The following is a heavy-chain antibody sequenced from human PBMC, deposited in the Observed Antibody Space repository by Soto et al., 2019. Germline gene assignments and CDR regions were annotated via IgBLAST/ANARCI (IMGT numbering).Heavy chain of an antibody. CDR1: GGSISSSSYY. CDR2: IYYSGST. CDR3: ARLTTETDY. D-gene: IGHD4-17*01. Sequence: PSETLSLTCTVSGGSISSSSYYWGWIRQPPGKGLEWIGSIYYSGSTYYNPSLKSRVTISVDTSKNQFSLKLSSVTAADTAVYYCARLTTETDYWGQGTLVTVSS. J-gene: IGHJ4*02. V-gene: IGHV4-39*01.